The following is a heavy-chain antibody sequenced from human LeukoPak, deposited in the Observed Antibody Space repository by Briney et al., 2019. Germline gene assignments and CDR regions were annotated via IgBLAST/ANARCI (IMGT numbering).Heavy chain of an antibody. Sequence: GASVKVSCKASGYTFTGYYMHWVRRAPGQGLEWMGWINPNSGGTNYAQKFQGRVTMTRDTSISTAYMELSRLRSDDTAVYYCARLYEQQLVLGWFDPWGQGTLVTVSS. D-gene: IGHD6-13*01. V-gene: IGHV1-2*02. CDR2: INPNSGGT. CDR1: GYTFTGYY. J-gene: IGHJ5*02. CDR3: ARLYEQQLVLGWFDP.